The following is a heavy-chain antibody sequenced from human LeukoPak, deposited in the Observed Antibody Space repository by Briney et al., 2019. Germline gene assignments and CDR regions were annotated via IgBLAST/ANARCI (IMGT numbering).Heavy chain of an antibody. J-gene: IGHJ4*02. CDR3: AKDTEEMATIGYFDY. Sequence: GRSLRLSCAASGFTFDDYAMHWVRQAPGKSLEWVSGISWNSGSIGYADSVKGRFTISRDNAKNSLYLQMNSLRAEDTALYYCAKDTEEMATIGYFDYWGQGTLVTVSS. D-gene: IGHD5-24*01. CDR1: GFTFDDYA. CDR2: ISWNSGSI. V-gene: IGHV3-9*01.